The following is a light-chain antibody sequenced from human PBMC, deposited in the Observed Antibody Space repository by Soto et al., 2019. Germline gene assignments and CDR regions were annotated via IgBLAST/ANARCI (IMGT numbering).Light chain of an antibody. V-gene: IGKV1-33*01. J-gene: IGKJ4*01. CDR3: QQYDNIPLT. Sequence: IHMTQSASSLSASVGYRVTITCEAGQDISNHLTWYQQKPAKAPKLPIYDASNLETGVPSRFTGRGSGTDFTFTISSLKHEDIPIYYCQQYDNIPLTFGGGTRWIS. CDR1: QDISNH. CDR2: DAS.